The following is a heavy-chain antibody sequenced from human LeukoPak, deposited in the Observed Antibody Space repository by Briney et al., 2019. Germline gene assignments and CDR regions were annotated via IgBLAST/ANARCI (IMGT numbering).Heavy chain of an antibody. Sequence: GGSLRLSCAASGFTFSSYSMNWVRQAPGKGLEWVSSISSSSSYIYYADSVKGRFTISRDNAKNSLYLQMNSLRAEDTAVYYCARDNRGFNGYPRLDYWGQGTLVTVSS. D-gene: IGHD5-12*01. CDR2: ISSSSSYI. J-gene: IGHJ4*02. CDR3: ARDNRGFNGYPRLDY. V-gene: IGHV3-21*01. CDR1: GFTFSSYS.